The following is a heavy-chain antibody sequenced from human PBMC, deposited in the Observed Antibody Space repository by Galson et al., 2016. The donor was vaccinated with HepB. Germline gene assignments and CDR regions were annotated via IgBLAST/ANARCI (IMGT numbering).Heavy chain of an antibody. CDR2: INHSGGP. CDR3: ARGTYIAAVGLHYYFGMDV. Sequence: PGKGLEWIGEINHSGGPDYNPSLESRVTISVDTSKNQFSLSLSSVTAADTAVYFCARGTYIAAVGLHYYFGMDVWGQGTTVTVSS. V-gene: IGHV4-34*01. J-gene: IGHJ6*02. D-gene: IGHD6-13*01.